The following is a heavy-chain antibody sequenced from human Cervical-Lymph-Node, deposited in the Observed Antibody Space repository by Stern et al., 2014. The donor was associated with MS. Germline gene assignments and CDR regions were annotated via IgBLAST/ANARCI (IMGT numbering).Heavy chain of an antibody. V-gene: IGHV7-4-1*02. CDR3: ARQSFGLDV. CDR2: INTDTGNP. J-gene: IGHJ6*02. Sequence: QMQLVQSGSELKKPGASVKVSCKASGYTFTSYAVHWVRQAPGQGLEWMGWINTDTGNPAYAQGFTGRFVFSLDTSVNTAYLQISRLKAEDTAVYYCARQSFGLDVWGQGTTVTVSS. CDR1: GYTFTSYA. D-gene: IGHD3-16*02.